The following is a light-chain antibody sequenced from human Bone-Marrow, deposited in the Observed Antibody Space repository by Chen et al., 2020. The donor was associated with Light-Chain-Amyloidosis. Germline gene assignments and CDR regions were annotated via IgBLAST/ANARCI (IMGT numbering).Light chain of an antibody. CDR2: RDT. CDR3: QSADSSGTYEVI. J-gene: IGLJ2*01. CDR1: DLPTKY. Sequence: SYELTQPPSVSVSPGQTARITCSGDDLPTKYAFWYQQKPGQAPVLVIHRDTERPSGISERFSGSGSRTTATLTISGVQAEDEADYHCQSADSSGTYEVIFGGGTKLTVL. V-gene: IGLV3-25*03.